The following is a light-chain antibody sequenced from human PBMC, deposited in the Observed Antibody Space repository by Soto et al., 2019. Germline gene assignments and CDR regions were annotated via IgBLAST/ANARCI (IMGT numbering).Light chain of an antibody. V-gene: IGLV1-44*01. CDR1: NSNIGSNT. Sequence: QSVLIQPPSASGTPGQRVTISCSGGNSNIGSNTVNWYQQVPGTAPKVLIYSNNQRPSGVPDRFSGSKSGTSVSLAMSGLQSGDAAHYYCAAWDDSLNTVVFAGGTEVTVL. CDR2: SNN. CDR3: AAWDDSLNTVV. J-gene: IGLJ2*01.